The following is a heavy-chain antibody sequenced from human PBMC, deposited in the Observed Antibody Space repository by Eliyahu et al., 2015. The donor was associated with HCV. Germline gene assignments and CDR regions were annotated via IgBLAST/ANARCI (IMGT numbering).Heavy chain of an antibody. CDR1: XFTFRSYE. D-gene: IGHD2-15*01. Sequence: EVQLVESGGGLVQPGGSXRLXCAASXFTFRSYEMTWVRQAPGKGLEXVSSISSSGSTIYSADSVRGRFTISRDNAKNSLYLQMNSLRAEDTAVYYCARDLCSSCYIPPYYYYAMDVWGQGTTVTVSS. CDR3: ARDLCSSCYIPPYYYYAMDV. V-gene: IGHV3-48*03. J-gene: IGHJ6*02. CDR2: ISSSGSTI.